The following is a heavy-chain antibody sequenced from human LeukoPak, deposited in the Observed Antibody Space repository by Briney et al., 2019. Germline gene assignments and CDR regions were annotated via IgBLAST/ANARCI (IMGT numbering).Heavy chain of an antibody. CDR1: GFSFSMYG. CDR2: IRYDGNHK. D-gene: IGHD3-9*01. CDR3: ARDRHVYYDILTGYASYIEY. Sequence: GQSLRLSWGAAGFSFSMYGRHWVSQAPDEVMGWMAFIRYDGNHKFYAESVTGRLTISRDNSKNTLYLQMNSLRPEDTAMYYCARDRHVYYDILTGYASYIEYWGQGALVTVSS. J-gene: IGHJ4*02. V-gene: IGHV3-30*02.